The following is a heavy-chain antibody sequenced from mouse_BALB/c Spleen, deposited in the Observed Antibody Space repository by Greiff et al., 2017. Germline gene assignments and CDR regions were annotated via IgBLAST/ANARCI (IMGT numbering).Heavy chain of an antibody. J-gene: IGHJ2*01. CDR1: GFTFSSYA. D-gene: IGHD1-2*01. Sequence: VQLKESGGGLVKPGGSLKLSCAASGFTFSSYAMSWVRQTPEKRLEWVASISSGGSTYYPDSVKGRFTISRDNARNILYLQMSSLRSEDTAMYYCARGGGFTTAFDYWGQGTTLTVSS. V-gene: IGHV5-6-5*01. CDR2: ISSGGST. CDR3: ARGGGFTTAFDY.